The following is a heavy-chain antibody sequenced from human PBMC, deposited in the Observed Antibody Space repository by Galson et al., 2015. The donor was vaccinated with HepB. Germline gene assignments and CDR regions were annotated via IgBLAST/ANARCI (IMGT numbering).Heavy chain of an antibody. CDR1: GFTFSSYA. V-gene: IGHV3-23*01. CDR3: AKGDDFWSGYSIDY. CDR2: ISGSGGRT. Sequence: SLRLSCAASGFTFSSYAMSWVRQAPGKGLEWVSAISGSGGRTFYADSVKGRFTISRDNSKNTLYLQMNSLRAEDTAVHYCAKGDDFWSGYSIDYWGQGTLVAVSS. J-gene: IGHJ4*02. D-gene: IGHD3-3*01.